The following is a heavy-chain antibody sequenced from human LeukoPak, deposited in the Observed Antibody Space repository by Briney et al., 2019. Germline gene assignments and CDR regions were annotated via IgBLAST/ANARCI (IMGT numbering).Heavy chain of an antibody. V-gene: IGHV4-39*01. CDR1: GGSISSSSYY. D-gene: IGHD2-2*01. CDR3: TRHVRGYCSSTSCHTDY. CDR2: IYYSGST. Sequence: SETLSLTCTVSGGSISSSSYYWGWIRQSPGKGLEWVGSIYYSGSTYYNPSLKIRVSMSVDTSKNQFSLQLSSVTAADTAVYYCTRHVRGYCSSTSCHTDYWGQGTLVTVSS. J-gene: IGHJ4*02.